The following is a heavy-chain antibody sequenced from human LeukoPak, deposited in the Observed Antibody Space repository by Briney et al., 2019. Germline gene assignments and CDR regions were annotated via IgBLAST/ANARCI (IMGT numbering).Heavy chain of an antibody. CDR2: IYYSGST. V-gene: IGHV4-59*01. CDR1: GGSISSYY. Sequence: SETLSLTCTVSGGSISSYYWSWIRQPPGKGLERIGYIYYSGSTNYNPSLKSRVTISVDTSKNQFSLKLSSVTAADTAVYYCARGGDSSSWFRDNWFDPWGQGTLVTVSS. J-gene: IGHJ5*02. D-gene: IGHD6-13*01. CDR3: ARGGDSSSWFRDNWFDP.